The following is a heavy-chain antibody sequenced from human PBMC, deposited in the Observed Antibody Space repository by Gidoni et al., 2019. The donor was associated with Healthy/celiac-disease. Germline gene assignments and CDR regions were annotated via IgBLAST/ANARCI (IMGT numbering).Heavy chain of an antibody. J-gene: IGHJ5*02. D-gene: IGHD6-13*01. Sequence: QVQLVESGGGVVQPGRSLRLSCAASGFTFSSYGMHWVRQAPGKGLEWVAVIWYDGSNKYYADSVKGRFTISRDNSKNTLYLQMNSLRAEDTAVYYCARDVEGYSSWFDPWGQGTLVTVSS. CDR3: ARDVEGYSSWFDP. V-gene: IGHV3-33*01. CDR1: GFTFSSYG. CDR2: IWYDGSNK.